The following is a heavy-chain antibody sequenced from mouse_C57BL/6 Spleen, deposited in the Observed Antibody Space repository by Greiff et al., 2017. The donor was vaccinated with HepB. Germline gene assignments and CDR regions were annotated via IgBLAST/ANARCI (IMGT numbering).Heavy chain of an antibody. V-gene: IGHV3-6*01. Sequence: VQLKESGPGLVKPSQSLSLTCSVTGYSITSGYYWNWIRQFPGNKLEWMGYISYDGSNNYNPSLKNRISITRDTSKNQFFLKLNSVTTEDTATYYCARGIYDYDGGNAMDYWGQGTSVTVSS. CDR1: GYSITSGYY. D-gene: IGHD2-4*01. J-gene: IGHJ4*01. CDR2: ISYDGSN. CDR3: ARGIYDYDGGNAMDY.